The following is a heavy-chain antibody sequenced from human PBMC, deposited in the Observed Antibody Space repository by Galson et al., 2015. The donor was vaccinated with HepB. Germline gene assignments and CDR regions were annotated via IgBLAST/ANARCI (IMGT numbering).Heavy chain of an antibody. V-gene: IGHV3-23*01. Sequence: SLRLSCAASGFTFSSYAMSWVRQAPGKGLEWVSAISGSGGSTYYADSVKGRFTISRDNSKNTLYLQMNSLRAEDTAVYYCAKGGSGARITMVRSNYYMDVWGKGTTVTVSS. CDR2: ISGSGGST. D-gene: IGHD3-10*01. CDR3: AKGGSGARITMVRSNYYMDV. CDR1: GFTFSSYA. J-gene: IGHJ6*03.